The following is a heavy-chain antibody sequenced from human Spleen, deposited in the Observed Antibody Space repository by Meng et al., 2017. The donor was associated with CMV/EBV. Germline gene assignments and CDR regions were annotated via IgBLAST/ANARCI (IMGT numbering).Heavy chain of an antibody. CDR3: ARDQVSGRAFLYGVDV. CDR2: ISESSTYI. D-gene: IGHD1-26*01. CDR1: GFSFSTYS. J-gene: IGHJ6*02. Sequence: GESLKISCAASGFSFSTYSMNWVRQAPGKGLEWVSSISESSTYIYYADSVKGRFTISRDNAKNSLYLLMNSLRAEDTALYHCARDQVSGRAFLYGVDVWGQGTTVTVSS. V-gene: IGHV3-21*01.